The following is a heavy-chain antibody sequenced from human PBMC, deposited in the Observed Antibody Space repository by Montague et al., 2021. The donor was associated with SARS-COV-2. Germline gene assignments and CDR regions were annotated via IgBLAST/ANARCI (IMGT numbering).Heavy chain of an antibody. CDR2: IYYSGSS. V-gene: IGHV4-31*03. CDR3: ARARTSLIVVVNEFDY. J-gene: IGHJ4*02. D-gene: IGHD2-21*01. Sequence: TLSLTCTVSGGSISSGSYYWSWIRQHPGKGLEWIGYIYYSGSSYYNPSLKSRVTISVDTSKNQFPLRLSSVTAADTAVYYCARARTSLIVVVNEFDYWGQGTLVTVSS. CDR1: GGSISSGSYY.